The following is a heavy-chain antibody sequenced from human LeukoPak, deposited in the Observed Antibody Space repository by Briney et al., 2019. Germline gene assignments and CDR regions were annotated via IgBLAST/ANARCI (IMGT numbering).Heavy chain of an antibody. CDR2: IYHSGNT. D-gene: IGHD4-17*01. Sequence: PSETLSLTCTVSGGSVSSGPYYWSWIRPPPGKGLEWIGYIYHSGNTNYNPSLKSRVTISVDRSKNQFSLKLSSVTAADTAVYYCARDGGSYSDIAEYFQHWGQGTLVTVSS. V-gene: IGHV4-61*01. CDR3: ARDGGSYSDIAEYFQH. CDR1: GGSVSSGPYY. J-gene: IGHJ1*01.